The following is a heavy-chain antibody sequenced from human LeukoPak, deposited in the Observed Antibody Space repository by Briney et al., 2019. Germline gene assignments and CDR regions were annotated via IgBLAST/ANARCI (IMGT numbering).Heavy chain of an antibody. Sequence: ASVKVSCKASGYTFTSYGISWVRQAPGQGLEWMGWISTYNGHTNYAQKLQGRVTMTTGTSTSTAYMELRSLRSDDTAVYYCARALQKTDIVVVPAAPYYMDVWGKGTTVTVSS. CDR3: ARALQKTDIVVVPAAPYYMDV. D-gene: IGHD2-2*01. V-gene: IGHV1-18*01. CDR1: GYTFTSYG. CDR2: ISTYNGHT. J-gene: IGHJ6*03.